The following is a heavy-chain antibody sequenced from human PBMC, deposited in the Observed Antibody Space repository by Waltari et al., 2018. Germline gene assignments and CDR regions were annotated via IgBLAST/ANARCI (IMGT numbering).Heavy chain of an antibody. CDR2: IHYAGDT. CDR1: GGSIAETYYS. J-gene: IGHJ5*02. CDR3: ARRGYYYASGGFYWFDP. D-gene: IGHD3-10*01. Sequence: QLQLQESGQGRVKPSETLSLTCTVSGGSIAETYYSWDWIRQPPGRGLEWIGHIHYAGDTSYNPSLKSRVTISVDTSKNQFSLTLKSVTAADTAMYYCARRGYYYASGGFYWFDPWGQGTLVTVSS. V-gene: IGHV4-39*01.